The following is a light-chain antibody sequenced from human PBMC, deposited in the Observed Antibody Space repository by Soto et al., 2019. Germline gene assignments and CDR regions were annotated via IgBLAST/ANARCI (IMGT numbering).Light chain of an antibody. CDR2: WAS. CDR1: QSVLYSSNNKNY. V-gene: IGKV4-1*01. J-gene: IGKJ3*01. CDR3: QQYYSTPPT. Sequence: DIVMTQSPDSLAVSLGERATINCKSSQSVLYSSNNKNYLAWYQQEPGQPPKLLIYWASTRESGVPDRFSGSGSGTDFTLTISSLQAEDVAVYYCQQYYSTPPTFGPGTKVDIK.